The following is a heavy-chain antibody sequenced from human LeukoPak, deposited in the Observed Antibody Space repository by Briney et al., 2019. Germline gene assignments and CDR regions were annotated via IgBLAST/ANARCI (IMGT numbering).Heavy chain of an antibody. J-gene: IGHJ4*02. D-gene: IGHD4/OR15-4a*01. V-gene: IGHV3-23*01. CDR1: GFTFSSYA. Sequence: GSLRLSCAASGFTFSSYAMSWVRQAPGKGLEWVSAISGSGGSTYYADSVKGRFTISRDNSKNTLYLQMNSLRPEDTAVYFCAKGGPSGANQPRVLDYWGQGTLVTVSS. CDR2: ISGSGGST. CDR3: AKGGPSGANQPRVLDY.